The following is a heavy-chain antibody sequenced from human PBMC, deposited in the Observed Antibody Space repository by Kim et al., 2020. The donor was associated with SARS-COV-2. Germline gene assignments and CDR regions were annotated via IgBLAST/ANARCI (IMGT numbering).Heavy chain of an antibody. J-gene: IGHJ6*03. V-gene: IGHV1-2*02. D-gene: IGHD3-3*01. CDR2: INPNSGGT. Sequence: ASVKVSCKASGYTFTGYYMHWVRQAPGQGLEWMGWINPNSGGTNYAQKFQGRVTMTRDTSISTAYMELSRLRSDDTAVYYCARDTQVRFSTLMDVWGKGTTGTVSS. CDR1: GYTFTGYY. CDR3: ARDTQVRFSTLMDV.